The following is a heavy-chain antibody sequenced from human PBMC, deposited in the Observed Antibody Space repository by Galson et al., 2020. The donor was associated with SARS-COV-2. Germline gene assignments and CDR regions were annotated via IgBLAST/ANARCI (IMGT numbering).Heavy chain of an antibody. Sequence: ASVKVSCKVSGYTLTELSMHWVRQAPGKGLEWMGGFDPEDGETIYAQKFQGRVTMTEDTSTDTAYMELSSLRSEETAVYYFAIGGATPYYFDYWGQGTLVTVSS. V-gene: IGHV1-24*01. CDR3: AIGGATPYYFDY. D-gene: IGHD1-26*01. J-gene: IGHJ4*02. CDR1: GYTLTELS. CDR2: FDPEDGET.